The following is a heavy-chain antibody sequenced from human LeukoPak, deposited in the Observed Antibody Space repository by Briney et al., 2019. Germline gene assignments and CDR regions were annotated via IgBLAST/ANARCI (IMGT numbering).Heavy chain of an antibody. CDR3: ARDCRAVAYDY. CDR1: GFTFSSYE. CDR2: IRSSGSTI. V-gene: IGHV3-48*03. Sequence: PGGSMRLSSAASGFTFSSYEMNWVRQAAGKVLEWVSYIRSSGSTIYYADSVKGRFTISRDNAKNSLYLQMNSLRAEDTAVYYCARDCRAVAYDYWGQGTLVTVSS. D-gene: IGHD6-19*01. J-gene: IGHJ4*02.